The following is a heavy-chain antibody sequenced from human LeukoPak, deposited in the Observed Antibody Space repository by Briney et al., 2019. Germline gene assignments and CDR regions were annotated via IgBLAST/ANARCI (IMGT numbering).Heavy chain of an antibody. CDR1: GFTFSSYG. V-gene: IGHV3-21*01. D-gene: IGHD4-17*01. J-gene: IGHJ4*02. CDR3: ARDQGLYDYGDPPFGD. CDR2: ISSSSRYI. Sequence: PGGSLRLSCAASGFTFSSYGMTWVRQAPGKGLEWVSSISSSSRYIYYADSVKGRFTISRDNAKNSLYLQMNSLRAEDTAVYYCARDQGLYDYGDPPFGDWGQGTLVTVSS.